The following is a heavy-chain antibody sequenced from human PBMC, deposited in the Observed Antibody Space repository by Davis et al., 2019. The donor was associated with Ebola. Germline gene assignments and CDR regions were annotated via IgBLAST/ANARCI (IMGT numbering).Heavy chain of an antibody. CDR2: ISAYNGNT. CDR3: ARTSIVGPSTTASDI. Sequence: AASVKVSCKASGYTFRNSAISWVRQAPGQGLEWMGWISAYNGNTNYAQIFQGRVTMTTDTSTGTAYMELRSLRSDDTAVYFCARTSIVGPSTTASDIWGQGTMVTVSS. V-gene: IGHV1-18*01. D-gene: IGHD1-26*01. CDR1: GYTFRNSA. J-gene: IGHJ3*02.